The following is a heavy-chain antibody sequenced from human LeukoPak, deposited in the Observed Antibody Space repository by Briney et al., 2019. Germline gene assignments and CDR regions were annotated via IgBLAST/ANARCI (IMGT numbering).Heavy chain of an antibody. CDR2: MSYDGSNK. J-gene: IGHJ4*02. Sequence: GRSLRLSCASSGFTFSSYGMHWVRQAPGKGLEWVAVMSYDGSNKYYADSVKGRFTISRDNSKNTLYLQMNSLRADDTAVYYCAKGLRYSDNWGQGTLVTVSS. V-gene: IGHV3-30*18. CDR3: AKGLRYSDN. CDR1: GFTFSSYG. D-gene: IGHD3-9*01.